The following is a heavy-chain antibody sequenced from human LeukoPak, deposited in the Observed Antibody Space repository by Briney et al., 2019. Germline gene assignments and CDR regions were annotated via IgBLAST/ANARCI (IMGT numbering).Heavy chain of an antibody. J-gene: IGHJ3*02. D-gene: IGHD5-24*01. CDR2: IYAGGST. V-gene: IGHV3-53*01. CDR3: AGVRWLPSEADAFDI. Sequence: GGSLRLSCAASGFTVSSDYMSWVRQAPGKGLEWVSLIYAGGSTYYADSVKGRFTISRDNSKNTLYLQMNSLRAEDTAVYYCAGVRWLPSEADAFDIWGQGTMVTVSS. CDR1: GFTVSSDY.